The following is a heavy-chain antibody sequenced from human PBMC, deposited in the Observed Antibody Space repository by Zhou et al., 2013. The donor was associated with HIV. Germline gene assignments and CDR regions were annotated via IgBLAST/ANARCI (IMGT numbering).Heavy chain of an antibody. V-gene: IGHV3-23*01. Sequence: EVQLLESGGGLVQPGGSLRLSCAASGFTFSSYAMSWVRQVPGKGLEWVSTISGGDGTIYYADSVKGRFTISRDTSKSTLYLQMNSLRVEDTAVYYCAKGAAPDSPTIAYWGQGTLVTVSS. J-gene: IGHJ4*02. CDR2: ISGGDGTI. CDR3: AKGAAPDSPTIAY. CDR1: GFTFSSYA. D-gene: IGHD6-6*01.